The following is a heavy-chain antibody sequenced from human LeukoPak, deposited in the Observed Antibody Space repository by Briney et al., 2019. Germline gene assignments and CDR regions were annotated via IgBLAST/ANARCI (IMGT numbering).Heavy chain of an antibody. D-gene: IGHD4-23*01. CDR1: GGSVRSADFY. CDR2: IYSGGST. CDR3: ARDRSAVDGDYFDY. Sequence: LSLTCTVSGGSVRSADFYWTWIRQPPGKGLEWVSIIYSGGSTYYADSVKGRFTISRDNSKNTLYLQMNSLRAEDTAVYYCARDRSAVDGDYFDYWGQGTLVTVSS. V-gene: IGHV3-53*01. J-gene: IGHJ4*02.